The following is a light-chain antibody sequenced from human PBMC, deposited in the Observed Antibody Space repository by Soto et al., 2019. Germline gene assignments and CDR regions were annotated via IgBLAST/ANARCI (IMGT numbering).Light chain of an antibody. V-gene: IGKV3D-15*01. J-gene: IGKJ4*01. Sequence: EIVMTQSPTSLSVSPGERAILSCRASHSVISNLAWYQQKPGQSPRLLIFGASTRATGTPARFSGSGSETEFTLTISSLQSEDFAVYYCQQYSDWPLTFGGGTKVDIK. CDR1: HSVISN. CDR2: GAS. CDR3: QQYSDWPLT.